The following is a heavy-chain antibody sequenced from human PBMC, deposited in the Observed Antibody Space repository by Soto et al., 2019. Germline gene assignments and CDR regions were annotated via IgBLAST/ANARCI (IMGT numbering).Heavy chain of an antibody. D-gene: IGHD6-19*01. CDR3: ARVSGCYFLDY. CDR2: INAGNGNT. CDR1: GYTFTNYA. Sequence: QVQLVQSGAEEKKPGASVKVSCKASGYTFTNYAMHWVRQAPGQRLEWMGWINAGNGNTKYSQKFQGRVTITSDTSASTAYMQLSSLRSEDTAVYYCARVSGCYFLDYWGKGTLVTVSS. V-gene: IGHV1-3*05. J-gene: IGHJ4*02.